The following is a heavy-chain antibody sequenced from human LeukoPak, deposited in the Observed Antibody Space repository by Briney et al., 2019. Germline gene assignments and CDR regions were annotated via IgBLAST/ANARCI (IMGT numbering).Heavy chain of an antibody. V-gene: IGHV4-39*07. CDR3: ARGQQLVPYYYYYMDV. D-gene: IGHD6-13*01. Sequence: SETLSLTCTVSGGSISSSSYYWGWIRQPPGKGLEWIGSIYYSGSTYYNPSLKSRVTISVDTSKNQFSLKLSSVTAADTAVYYCARGQQLVPYYYYYMDVWGKGTTVTVSS. J-gene: IGHJ6*03. CDR1: GGSISSSSYY. CDR2: IYYSGST.